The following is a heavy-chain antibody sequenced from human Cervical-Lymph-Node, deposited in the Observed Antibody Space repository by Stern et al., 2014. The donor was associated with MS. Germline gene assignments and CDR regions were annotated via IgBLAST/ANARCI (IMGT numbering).Heavy chain of an antibody. J-gene: IGHJ4*02. Sequence: QMQLVQSGAEVERPGASVKVSCKASGYTFTAYFLHWVRQAPGQGLEWMGWMSPKTGSATYAQKFQDRVTMTRDTSINTGYMEVSSLRSDDTAVYYCARDRGSYSDYWGQGTLVAVSS. D-gene: IGHD1-26*01. CDR3: ARDRGSYSDY. V-gene: IGHV1-2*02. CDR2: MSPKTGSA. CDR1: GYTFTAYF.